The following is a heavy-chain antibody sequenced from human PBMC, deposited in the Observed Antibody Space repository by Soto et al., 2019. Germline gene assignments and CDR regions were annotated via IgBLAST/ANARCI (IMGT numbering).Heavy chain of an antibody. CDR2: IIPIFGTA. CDR3: ARVVAVAGYYFDY. CDR1: GGTFSSYA. D-gene: IGHD6-19*01. V-gene: IGHV1-69*13. J-gene: IGHJ4*02. Sequence: GASVKVSCKASGGTFSSYAISWVRQAPGQGLEWMGGIIPIFGTANYAQKFQGRATITADESTSTAYMELSSLRSEDTAVYYCARVVAVAGYYFDYWGQGTLVTVSS.